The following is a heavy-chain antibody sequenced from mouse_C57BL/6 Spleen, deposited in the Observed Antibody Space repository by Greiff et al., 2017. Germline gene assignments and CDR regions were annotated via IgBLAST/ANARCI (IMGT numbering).Heavy chain of an antibody. CDR3: AVTYVPSPYLGY. V-gene: IGHV1-66*01. CDR1: GYSFTSYY. CDR2: IYPGSGNT. Sequence: QVQLQQSGPELVKPGASVKISCKASGYSFTSYYIHWVKQRPGQGLEWIGWIYPGSGNTKYNEKFKGKATLTADTSSSTAYMQLSSLTSEDSAVYYCAVTYVPSPYLGYWGQGTTRTVSS. J-gene: IGHJ2*01. D-gene: IGHD5-1*01.